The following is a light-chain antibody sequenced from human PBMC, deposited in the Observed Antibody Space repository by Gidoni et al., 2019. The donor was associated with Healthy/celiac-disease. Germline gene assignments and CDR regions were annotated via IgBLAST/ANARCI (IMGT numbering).Light chain of an antibody. CDR2: AAS. J-gene: IGKJ3*01. CDR3: QQSYSTPHFT. Sequence: DIQMTQSTSSLSASVGDRVTITCRASQSISSYLNWYQQKPGKAPKLLIYAASSLQSGVPSRFSGSGSGTDFTLTISSLQPEDFATYYCQQSYSTPHFTFGPGTKVDIK. CDR1: QSISSY. V-gene: IGKV1-39*01.